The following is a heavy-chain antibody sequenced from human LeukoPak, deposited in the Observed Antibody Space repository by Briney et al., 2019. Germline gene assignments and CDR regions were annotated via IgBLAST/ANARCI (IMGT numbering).Heavy chain of an antibody. V-gene: IGHV4-59*01. J-gene: IGHJ5*02. CDR3: ARADPNASGYFYRFNWFDP. CDR2: IYSSGST. Sequence: NPSETLSLTCTVSGGSMSSYYWTWVRPPPGKGLEGIGNIYSSGSTDYNPSLKSRVTISLDTSKFQFSLRLNSVTAADTAVYYCARADPNASGYFYRFNWFDPWGQGTLVTVSS. D-gene: IGHD3-10*01. CDR1: GGSMSSYY.